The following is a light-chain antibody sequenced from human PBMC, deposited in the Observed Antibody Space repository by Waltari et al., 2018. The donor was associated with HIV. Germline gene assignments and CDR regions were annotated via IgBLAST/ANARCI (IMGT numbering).Light chain of an antibody. CDR1: NSNIGGHA. CDR2: SYD. J-gene: IGLJ2*01. CDR3: AAWDDTLNGVI. Sequence: QSVLTQPPSASGVSEENVTLSCSGGNSNIGGHAVSWYQHLPGTAPKLLVYSYDQRPSGLPDRFSGSKSGTSASRAITGLHPDDEAHYYCAAWDDTLNGVIFGGGTKLTV. V-gene: IGLV1-44*01.